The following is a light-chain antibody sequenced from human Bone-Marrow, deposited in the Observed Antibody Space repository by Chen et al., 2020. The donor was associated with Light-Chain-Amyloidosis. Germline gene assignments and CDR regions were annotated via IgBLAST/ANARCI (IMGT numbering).Light chain of an antibody. CDR3: AAWDDSLNSYV. CDR2: SDA. J-gene: IGLJ1*01. CDR1: NSNIGGNP. V-gene: IGLV1-44*01. Sequence: QSVLTQPPSASGTPGQRVSISCSGSNSNIGGNPVNWYQQFPGTAPKPLLYSDAQRPSGVPDRFSGSKSGTSASLAISGLQSDDEADYYCAAWDDSLNSYVFGAGTQVTVL.